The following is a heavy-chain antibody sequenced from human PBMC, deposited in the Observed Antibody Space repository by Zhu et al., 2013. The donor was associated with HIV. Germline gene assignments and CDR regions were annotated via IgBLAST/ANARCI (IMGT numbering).Heavy chain of an antibody. Sequence: VQLQESGSGLVKPSQTLSLTCAVSGGSLNSGGYSWSWVRQPPGKGLEWIGYIFHSANTYSNPSLKSRLTISVDRSKNQFSLRLTSATAADTAVYYCARAKLWGGSYLFDYWGRGTLVTVSS. CDR1: GGSLNSGGYS. CDR3: ARAKLWGGSYLFDY. D-gene: IGHD1-26*01. J-gene: IGHJ4*01. V-gene: IGHV4-30-2*01. CDR2: IFHSANT.